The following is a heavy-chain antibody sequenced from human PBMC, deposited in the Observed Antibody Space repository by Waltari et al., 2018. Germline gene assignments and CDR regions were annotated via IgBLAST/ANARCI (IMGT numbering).Heavy chain of an antibody. D-gene: IGHD1-26*01. J-gene: IGHJ4*02. Sequence: QVQLVESGGGVVQPGRSLRLSCAASGFTFSSYGMQWVRQAPGKGLEWVAVISYDGSNKYYADSVKGRFTISRDNSKNTLYLQMNSLRAEDTAVYYCAKDGGSIPFDYWGQGTLVTVSS. CDR2: ISYDGSNK. CDR3: AKDGGSIPFDY. V-gene: IGHV3-30*18. CDR1: GFTFSSYG.